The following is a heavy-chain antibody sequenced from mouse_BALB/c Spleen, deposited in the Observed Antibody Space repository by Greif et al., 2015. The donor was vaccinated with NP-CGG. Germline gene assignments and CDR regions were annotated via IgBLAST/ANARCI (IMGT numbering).Heavy chain of an antibody. CDR3: TRDGGGNYPFAY. CDR1: GFTFSGYT. CDR2: ISSGGSYT. Sequence: EVMLVESGGGLVKPGGSLKLSCAASGFTFSGYTMSWVRQTPEKRLEWVATISSGGSYTYYPDSVKGRFTISRDNAKNTLYPQMSSLKSEDTAMYYCTRDGGGNYPFAYWGQGTLVTVSA. D-gene: IGHD2-1*01. V-gene: IGHV5-6-4*01. J-gene: IGHJ3*01.